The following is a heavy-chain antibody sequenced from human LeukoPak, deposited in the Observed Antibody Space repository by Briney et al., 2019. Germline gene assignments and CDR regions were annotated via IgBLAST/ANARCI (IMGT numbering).Heavy chain of an antibody. CDR1: GFTFSGYA. D-gene: IGHD2-2*01. V-gene: IGHV3-23*01. Sequence: PGGSLRLSCVASGFTFSGYAMSWVRQSPGKGPEWVSSISSRDDRTYYADSAKGRVTISRDNSKNTLYLQMNSLRAEDTAVYYCAKGAYCSSTSCYASFDYWGQGTLVTVSA. CDR3: AKGAYCSSTSCYASFDY. CDR2: ISSRDDRT. J-gene: IGHJ4*02.